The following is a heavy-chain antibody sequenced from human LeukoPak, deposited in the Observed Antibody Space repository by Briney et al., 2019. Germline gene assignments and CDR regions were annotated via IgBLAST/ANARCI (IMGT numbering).Heavy chain of an antibody. CDR2: ISSGGMTI. CDR3: ARDDYDIETGYYSMYSYGVYV. CDR1: GFTFSSYE. Sequence: PGGSLRLSCEASGFTFSSYERNWVRQAPGKGLGWISYISSGGMTIYYADSVRGGFTVSRDNTKNSLFLQMNSLRDEDTAVYFCARDDYDIETGYYSMYSYGVYVWGQGTAVTVSS. D-gene: IGHD3-9*01. J-gene: IGHJ6*02. V-gene: IGHV3-48*03.